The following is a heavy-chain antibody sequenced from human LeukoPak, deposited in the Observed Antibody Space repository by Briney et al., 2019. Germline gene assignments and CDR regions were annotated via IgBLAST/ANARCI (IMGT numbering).Heavy chain of an antibody. J-gene: IGHJ6*02. Sequence: GRSLRLSCAASGFTFSSYGMHWVRQAPGKGLEWVAVIWYDGSNKYYADSVKGRFTISRDNSKNTLYLQMNSLRAEDMAVYYCARDYSLITSNPEDYYYGMDVWGQGTTVTVSS. D-gene: IGHD1-14*01. CDR1: GFTFSSYG. V-gene: IGHV3-33*01. CDR2: IWYDGSNK. CDR3: ARDYSLITSNPEDYYYGMDV.